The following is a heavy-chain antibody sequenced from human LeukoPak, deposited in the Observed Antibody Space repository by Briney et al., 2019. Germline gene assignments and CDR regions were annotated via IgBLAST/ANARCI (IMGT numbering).Heavy chain of an antibody. V-gene: IGHV4-4*07. J-gene: IGHJ3*02. Sequence: SETLSLTCTVSGGYISSYYWSWIRQPAGKGLAWVGRIYTSGSTNYNPSLKSRVTMSVDTSKNQFSLKLSSVTAADTAVYYCARPLLAAGDAFDIWGQGTMVTVSS. CDR3: ARPLLAAGDAFDI. CDR2: IYTSGST. CDR1: GGYISSYY. D-gene: IGHD6-13*01.